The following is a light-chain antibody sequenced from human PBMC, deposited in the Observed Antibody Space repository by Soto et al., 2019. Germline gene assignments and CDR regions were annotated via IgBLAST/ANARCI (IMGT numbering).Light chain of an antibody. CDR1: SSDVGGYNY. J-gene: IGLJ1*01. CDR3: SSYAGSNNPPYV. CDR2: EVS. Sequence: QPVLTQPPSASGSPGQSVTISCTGTSSDVGGYNYVSWYQQHPGKAPKLMIYEVSKRPSGVPDRFSGSKSGNTASLTVSGLQAEDEADYYCSSYAGSNNPPYVFGTGTKLTVL. V-gene: IGLV2-8*01.